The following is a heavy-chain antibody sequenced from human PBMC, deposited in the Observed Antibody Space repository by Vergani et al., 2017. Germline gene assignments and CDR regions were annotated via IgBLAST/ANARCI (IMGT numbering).Heavy chain of an antibody. J-gene: IGHJ4*02. V-gene: IGHV4-4*07. D-gene: IGHD3-10*01. CDR2: LCPSGST. Sequence: QVQMQESGPGLVKTSETLSLTCSASGAPISYWCWSWLRQPAGKGLEWIGRLCPSGSTNYKPSLKSRVTMSIDTSKNQFSLKLTSVTAADTAVYYCAVRQRVNLVGGEIVTKRTFDYWSQGSLVTVSS. CDR1: GAPISYWC. CDR3: AVRQRVNLVGGEIVTKRTFDY.